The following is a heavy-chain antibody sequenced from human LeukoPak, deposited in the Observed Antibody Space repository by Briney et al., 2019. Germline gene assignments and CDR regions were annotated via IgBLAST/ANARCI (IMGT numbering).Heavy chain of an antibody. V-gene: IGHV4-30-4*08. CDR2: IYYSGST. J-gene: IGHJ6*02. D-gene: IGHD3-16*01. CDR1: GGSISSSSYY. Sequence: SETLSLTCTVSGGSISSSSYYWGWIRQPPGKGLEWIGYIYYSGSTYYNPSLKSRVTISVDTSKNQFSLKLSSVTAADTAVYYCARGITVHYYYYGMDVWGQGTTVTVSS. CDR3: ARGITVHYYYYGMDV.